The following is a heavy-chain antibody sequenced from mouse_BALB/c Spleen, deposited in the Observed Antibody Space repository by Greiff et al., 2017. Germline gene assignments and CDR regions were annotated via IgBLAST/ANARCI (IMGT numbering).Heavy chain of an antibody. V-gene: IGHV5-6*01. CDR3: ARHNEGTTARGYFDY. D-gene: IGHD1-2*01. J-gene: IGHJ2*01. CDR1: GFTFSSYG. Sequence: DVQLVESGGDLVKPGGSLKLSCAASGFTFSSYGMSWVRQTPDKRLEWVATISSGGSYTYYPDSVKGRFTISRDNAKNTLYLQMSSLKSEDTAMYYCARHNEGTTARGYFDYWGQGTTLTVSS. CDR2: ISSGGSYT.